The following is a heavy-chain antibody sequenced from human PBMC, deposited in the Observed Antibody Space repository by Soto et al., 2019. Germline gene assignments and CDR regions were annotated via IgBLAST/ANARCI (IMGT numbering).Heavy chain of an antibody. CDR2: IYYSGST. D-gene: IGHD3-10*01. CDR1: GGSISSYY. V-gene: IGHV4-59*01. CDR3: ARVPDDLSGVGFDY. J-gene: IGHJ4*02. Sequence: SETLSLTCTVSGGSISSYYWSWIRQPPGKGLEWIGYIYYSGSTNYNPSLKSRVTISVDTSKNQFSLRLSSVTAADTAVYYCARVPDDLSGVGFDYWGQGTLVTVSS.